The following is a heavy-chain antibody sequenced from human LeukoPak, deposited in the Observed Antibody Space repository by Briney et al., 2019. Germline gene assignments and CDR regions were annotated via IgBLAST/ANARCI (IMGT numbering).Heavy chain of an antibody. CDR1: GFTFSTYW. V-gene: IGHV3-74*01. J-gene: IGHJ2*01. Sequence: PGGSLRLSCGASGFTFSTYWIHWVRQAPGKGLVWVSQIKFDGSLASYADSVKGRLTISRDNAKNTLYLQMNSLGTEDTAVYYCVTGHYDSRMYFDLWGRGTLVTVSS. CDR2: IKFDGSLA. D-gene: IGHD3-16*01. CDR3: VTGHYDSRMYFDL.